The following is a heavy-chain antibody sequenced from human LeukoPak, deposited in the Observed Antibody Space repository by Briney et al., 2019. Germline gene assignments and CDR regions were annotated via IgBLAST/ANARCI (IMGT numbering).Heavy chain of an antibody. Sequence: SETLSLTCAVYGGSFSGYYWSWIRQPPGKGLEWIGEINHSGSTNYNPSLKSRVTISVDTSKNQFSLKLSSVTAADMAVYYCARGVTPQLDYWGQGTLVTVSS. CDR2: INHSGST. CDR3: ARGVTPQLDY. D-gene: IGHD4-23*01. CDR1: GGSFSGYY. J-gene: IGHJ4*02. V-gene: IGHV4-34*01.